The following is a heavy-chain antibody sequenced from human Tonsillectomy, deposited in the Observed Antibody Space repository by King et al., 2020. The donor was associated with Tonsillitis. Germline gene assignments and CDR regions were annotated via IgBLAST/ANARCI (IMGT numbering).Heavy chain of an antibody. CDR2: ISYDGSNK. J-gene: IGHJ4*02. D-gene: IGHD3-16*02. Sequence: VQLVESGGGVVQPGRSLRFFFAASGFTFSSYGMHWVRQAPGKGLEWVAVISYDGSNKHYADSVKGRLPISRDNSTNTLYLQMHSLRAEDTAVYYCAKADDYVWGNYRYPLDYWGQGTLVTVSS. V-gene: IGHV3-30*18. CDR3: AKADDYVWGNYRYPLDY. CDR1: GFTFSSYG.